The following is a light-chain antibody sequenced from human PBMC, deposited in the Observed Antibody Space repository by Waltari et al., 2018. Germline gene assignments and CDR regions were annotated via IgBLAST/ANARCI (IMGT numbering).Light chain of an antibody. CDR3: QQYSTNSLT. CDR1: RSIRSY. J-gene: IGKJ4*01. Sequence: DIQLTQSPSTLSASVGDRVTITCRASRSIRSYITWYQPKPGKAPKLLIHEASTLETGVPSTFSGSESGTEFTLTISSLQPDDVATYYCQQYSTNSLTFGGGTKVEIK. CDR2: EAS. V-gene: IGKV1-5*03.